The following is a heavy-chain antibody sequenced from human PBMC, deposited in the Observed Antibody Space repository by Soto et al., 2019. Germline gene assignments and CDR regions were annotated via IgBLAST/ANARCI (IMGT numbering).Heavy chain of an antibody. CDR3: ARDSRTPSGGMDV. CDR1: GGSISSYH. J-gene: IGHJ6*02. CDR2: IYYSAST. Sequence: SETLSLTCTVSGGSISSYHWTWIRQSPGKGLEWIGAIYYSASTYYNPSLVSRVRISIDTSKNQFSLELTSVTAADTAVYYCARDSRTPSGGMDVWGQGTTVTVSS. V-gene: IGHV4-30-4*01.